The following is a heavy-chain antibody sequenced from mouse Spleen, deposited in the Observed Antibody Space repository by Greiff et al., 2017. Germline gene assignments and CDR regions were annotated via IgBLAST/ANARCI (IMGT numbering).Heavy chain of an antibody. CDR2: ILPGSGST. V-gene: IGHV1-9*01. CDR1: GYTFSSYW. CDR3: ARGVRRGYFDY. D-gene: IGHD2-14*01. Sequence: VQLQQSGAELMKPGASVKISCKATGYTFSSYWIEWVKQRPGHGLEWIGEILPGSGSTNYNEKFKGKATFTADTSSNTAYMQLSSLTSEDSAVYYCARGVRRGYFDYWGQGTTLTVSS. J-gene: IGHJ2*01.